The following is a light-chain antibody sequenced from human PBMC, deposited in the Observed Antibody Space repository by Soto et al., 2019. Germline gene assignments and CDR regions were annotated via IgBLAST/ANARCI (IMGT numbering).Light chain of an antibody. CDR1: QSVGRNY. CDR3: QQFAASPLT. Sequence: EIVLTQSPATLSLSPGERATLSCGASQSVGRNYLAWYQQKPGLAPRLLIHTASIRVTGVPDRFSGSGSGTDFTLTISTLQPKDSAVYYCQQFAASPLTFGGGTKVEI. J-gene: IGKJ4*01. CDR2: TAS. V-gene: IGKV3D-20*01.